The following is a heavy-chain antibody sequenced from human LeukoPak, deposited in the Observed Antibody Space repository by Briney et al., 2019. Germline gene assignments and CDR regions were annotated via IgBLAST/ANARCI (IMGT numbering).Heavy chain of an antibody. D-gene: IGHD1-26*01. J-gene: IGHJ5*02. CDR1: AFTFSSYA. CDR2: ISGSGGSI. Sequence: GGSLRLSCWASAFTFSSYAMSWVRQAPGKGLEWVSAISGSGGSIYYADSVKCRFTISRDNSKNTLYLQMNSLRAEDTAAYYCAILPKVGATPPWGQGTLVTVSS. V-gene: IGHV3-23*01. CDR3: AILPKVGATPP.